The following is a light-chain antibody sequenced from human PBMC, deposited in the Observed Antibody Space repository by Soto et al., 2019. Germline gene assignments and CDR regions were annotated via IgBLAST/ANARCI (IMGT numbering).Light chain of an antibody. J-gene: IGKJ2*01. CDR2: AAS. CDR3: QQSYNSPYT. CDR1: QSIYSS. V-gene: IGKV1-39*01. Sequence: DIQMTQSPSSLSASVGDRVTITCRASQSIYSSLTWYHQKPGKAPKLLIYAASNLESGVPSRFSGSGSGTDFTLSISSLQPEDFATYYCQQSYNSPYTFGQGTKLEI.